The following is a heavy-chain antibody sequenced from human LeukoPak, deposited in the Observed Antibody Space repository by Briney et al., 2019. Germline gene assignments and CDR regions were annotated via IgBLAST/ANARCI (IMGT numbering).Heavy chain of an antibody. CDR1: GGPISSYF. Sequence: SETLSLICTVSGGPISSYFWSWIRQPPGKGLEWIGYIYYSGSTNYNPSLKSRVTISVDTSKNQFSLNLSSVTAADTAVYYCARLSYDYSYDYWGQGTLVTVSS. CDR2: IYYSGST. CDR3: ARLSYDYSYDY. J-gene: IGHJ4*02. D-gene: IGHD3-22*01. V-gene: IGHV4-59*01.